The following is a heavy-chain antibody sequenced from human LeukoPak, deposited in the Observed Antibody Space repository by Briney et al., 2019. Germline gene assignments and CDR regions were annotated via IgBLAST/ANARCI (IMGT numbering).Heavy chain of an antibody. CDR3: AKDVLLWFGELKRGPSDY. CDR2: ISGSGGST. V-gene: IGHV3-23*01. Sequence: PGGSLTLSCAASGFTFSSYAMSCVRQAPGKGLVWVSAISGSGGSTYYADSVKGRFTISRDNSKNTLYLQMNSLRAEDTAVYYCAKDVLLWFGELKRGPSDYWGQGTLVTVSS. J-gene: IGHJ4*02. D-gene: IGHD3-10*01. CDR1: GFTFSSYA.